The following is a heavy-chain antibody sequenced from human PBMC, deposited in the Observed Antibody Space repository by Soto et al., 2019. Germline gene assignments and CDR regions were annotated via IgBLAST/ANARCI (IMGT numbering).Heavy chain of an antibody. V-gene: IGHV4-59*01. CDR1: GGSIGSYH. CDR3: ARDTVLTGMFDF. D-gene: IGHD4-17*01. CDR2: VYYTGTT. J-gene: IGHJ4*02. Sequence: PSETLSLTCTVSGGSIGSYHWSWVRQPPGKGLEWIASVYYTGTTNYNPSLGSRATISIDAPENQISLKLTSVTAADTAFYYCARDTVLTGMFDFWGQGTLVTVSS.